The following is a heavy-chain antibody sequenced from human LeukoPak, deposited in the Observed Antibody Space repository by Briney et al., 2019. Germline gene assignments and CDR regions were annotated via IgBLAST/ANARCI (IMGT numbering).Heavy chain of an antibody. Sequence: ASVKVSCKASGYTFTSYDINWVRQATRQGLEWMGWMNPNSGNTGYAQKFQGRVTMTRNTSISTAYMELSSLRSEDTAVYYCARATQSSSSWYAFDIWGQGAMVTVSS. CDR1: GYTFTSYD. V-gene: IGHV1-8*01. CDR3: ARATQSSSSWYAFDI. D-gene: IGHD6-13*01. J-gene: IGHJ3*02. CDR2: MNPNSGNT.